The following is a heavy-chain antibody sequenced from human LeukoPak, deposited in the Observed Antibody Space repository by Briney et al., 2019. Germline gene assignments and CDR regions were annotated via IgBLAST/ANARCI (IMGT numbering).Heavy chain of an antibody. V-gene: IGHV4-34*01. Sequence: SETLSLTCAVYGGSFSGYYWSWIRQPPGKGVEWIGEINHSGSTNYNPSLKSRVTISVDTSKNQFSLKLSSVTAADTAVYYCARGSGGDYSYYYYYYGMDVWGQGTTVTVSS. CDR1: GGSFSGYY. J-gene: IGHJ6*02. D-gene: IGHD4-17*01. CDR3: ARGSGGDYSYYYYYYGMDV. CDR2: INHSGST.